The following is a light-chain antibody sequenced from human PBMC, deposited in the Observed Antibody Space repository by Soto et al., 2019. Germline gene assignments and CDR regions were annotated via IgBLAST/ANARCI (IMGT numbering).Light chain of an antibody. CDR3: QTWGTGIVV. J-gene: IGLJ2*01. CDR1: SGHSSYA. CDR2: LNCDGSH. V-gene: IGLV4-69*01. Sequence: QPVLTQSPSASASLGASVKLTCTLSSGHSSYAIAWHQQQPEKGPRYLMKLNCDGSHSKGDGIPDRFSGSSSGAERYLTISSLQSEDEADYYCQTWGTGIVVFGGGTKLTVL.